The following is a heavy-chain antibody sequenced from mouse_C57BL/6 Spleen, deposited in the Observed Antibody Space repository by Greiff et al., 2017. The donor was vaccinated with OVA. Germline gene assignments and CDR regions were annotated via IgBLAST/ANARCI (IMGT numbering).Heavy chain of an antibody. D-gene: IGHD1-1*01. V-gene: IGHV1-18*01. J-gene: IGHJ2*01. Sequence: EVQGVESGPELVKPGASVKIPCKASGYTFTDYNMDWVKQSHGKSLEWIGDINPNNGGTIYNQKFKGKATLTVDKSSSTAYMELRSLTSEDTAVYYCARWYYGSSSYYFDYWGQGTTLTVSS. CDR2: INPNNGGT. CDR3: ARWYYGSSSYYFDY. CDR1: GYTFTDYN.